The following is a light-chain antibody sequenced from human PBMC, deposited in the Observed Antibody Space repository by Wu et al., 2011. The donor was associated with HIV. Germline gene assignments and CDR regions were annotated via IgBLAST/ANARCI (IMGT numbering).Light chain of an antibody. Sequence: ATLSCRVSESIGSSSLAWYQQKPGQAPRLLIYGASSRATGIPDRLSGSGSGADFTLIISSLEPEDFAVYYCQQHTNWPLTFGQGTRLEIK. J-gene: IGKJ5*01. V-gene: IGKV3D-20*02. CDR3: QQHTNWPLT. CDR2: GAS. CDR1: ESIGSSS.